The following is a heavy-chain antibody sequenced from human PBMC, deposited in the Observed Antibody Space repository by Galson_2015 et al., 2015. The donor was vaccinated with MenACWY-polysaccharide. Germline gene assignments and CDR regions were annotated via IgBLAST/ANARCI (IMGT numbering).Heavy chain of an antibody. D-gene: IGHD6-19*01. V-gene: IGHV1-2*02. J-gene: IGHJ4*02. CDR2: INPDSGDT. CDR3: TRGVVPVARVPTSGSNDF. CDR1: GYTFTDYN. Sequence: SVKVSCKASGYTFTDYNMYWVRQAPGQGLEWMGWINPDSGDTKSAQKFQGRVTMTRDVSISTAYMELSWLRSDDTAVYYCTRGVVPVARVPTSGSNDFWGQGTLFTVSS.